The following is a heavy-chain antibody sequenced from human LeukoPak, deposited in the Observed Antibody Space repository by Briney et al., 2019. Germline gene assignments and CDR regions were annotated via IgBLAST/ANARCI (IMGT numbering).Heavy chain of an antibody. CDR2: ISSSSSYI. CDR3: AKDMKMATMVPAFDI. J-gene: IGHJ3*02. Sequence: GGSLRLSCAASGFTSSSYNMNWVRQAPGKGLEWVSSISSSSSYIYYADSVKGRFTISRDNAKNSLYLQMNSLRTEDTALYYCAKDMKMATMVPAFDIWGQGTMVTVSS. V-gene: IGHV3-21*04. D-gene: IGHD5-24*01. CDR1: GFTSSSYN.